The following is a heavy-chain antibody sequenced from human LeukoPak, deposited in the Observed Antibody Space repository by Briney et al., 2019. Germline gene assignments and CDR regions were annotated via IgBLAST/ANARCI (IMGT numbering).Heavy chain of an antibody. CDR2: MSHSGNT. Sequence: SETLSLTCLVSGYSISSGYHWGWIRQSPEKGLEWIASMSHSGNTFYNPSLKSRVIMSTDTSRNQFALRLRSVTAADTAVYYCVRDDQGKPFDFWGQGVLVTVSS. CDR1: GYSISSGYH. CDR3: VRDDQGKPFDF. V-gene: IGHV4-38-2*02. J-gene: IGHJ4*02. D-gene: IGHD3-10*01.